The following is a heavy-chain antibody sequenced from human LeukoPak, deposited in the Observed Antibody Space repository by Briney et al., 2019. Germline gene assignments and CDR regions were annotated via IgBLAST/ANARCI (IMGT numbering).Heavy chain of an antibody. J-gene: IGHJ3*02. CDR1: GGTFSSYA. CDR2: IIPIFGTA. Sequence: GSSVKVSCKASGGTFSSYAISWVRQAPGQGLEWMGGIIPIFGTANYAQKFQSRVTITADESTSTAYMELSSLRSEDTAVYYCARVSELELRGAFYIWGQGTMATVSS. D-gene: IGHD1-7*01. CDR3: ARVSELELRGAFYI. V-gene: IGHV1-69*01.